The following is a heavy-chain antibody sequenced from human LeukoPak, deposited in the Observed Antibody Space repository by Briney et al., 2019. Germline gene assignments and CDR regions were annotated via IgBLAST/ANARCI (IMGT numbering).Heavy chain of an antibody. V-gene: IGHV1-46*01. J-gene: IGHJ5*02. CDR1: GYTFTSYY. CDR3: ARGSFWFDP. Sequence: GASVKVSCKASGYTFTSYYMHWVRQAPGQGLEWMGIINPSGGSTSYAQKFQGRVTMTRDMSTSTAYTELRSLRSGDTAVYYCARGSFWFDPWGQGTLVTVSS. D-gene: IGHD2-15*01. CDR2: INPSGGST.